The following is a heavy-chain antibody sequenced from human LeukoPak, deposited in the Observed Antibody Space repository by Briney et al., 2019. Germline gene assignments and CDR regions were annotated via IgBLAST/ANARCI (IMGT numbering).Heavy chain of an antibody. CDR2: ISGSGENT. CDR1: GFTFSNYA. J-gene: IGHJ4*02. V-gene: IGHV3-23*01. D-gene: IGHD3-10*01. CDR3: AKAPRRFQGIIITPLYYFDY. Sequence: PGGSLRLSCAASGFTFSNYAMNWVRQAPGKGLEWVSAISGSGENTYYADSVKGRFTISRDNSKNTLFLQMNSLRAEDTAVYSCAKAPRRFQGIIITPLYYFDYWGQGTLVTVSS.